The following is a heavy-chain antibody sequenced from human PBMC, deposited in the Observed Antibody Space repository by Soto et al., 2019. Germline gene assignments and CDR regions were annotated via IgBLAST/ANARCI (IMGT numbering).Heavy chain of an antibody. CDR3: AREPYGDYVGRGYYDDGMDV. CDR1: GFTFSDYY. D-gene: IGHD4-17*01. V-gene: IGHV3-11*01. Sequence: QVQLVESGGGLVKPGGSLRLSCAASGFTFSDYYMSWIRQAPGKGLEWVSYISSSGSTIYYADSVKGRFTISRDNAKNSLYLLMNSLRAEDTALHYCAREPYGDYVGRGYYDDGMDVWGQGTTVTVPS. CDR2: ISSSGSTI. J-gene: IGHJ6*02.